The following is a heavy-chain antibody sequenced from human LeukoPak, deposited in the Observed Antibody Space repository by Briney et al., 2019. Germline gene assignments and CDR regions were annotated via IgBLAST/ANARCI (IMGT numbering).Heavy chain of an antibody. D-gene: IGHD5-24*01. Sequence: PGGSLRLSCAASGFTFSDYYMSWIRQAPGKGLEWVPYISSSGSTIYYADSVKGRFTISRDNAKNSLYLQMNSLRAEDTAVYYCARDLERNYLSGAFDIWGQGTMVTVSS. CDR1: GFTFSDYY. J-gene: IGHJ3*02. V-gene: IGHV3-11*01. CDR3: ARDLERNYLSGAFDI. CDR2: ISSSGSTI.